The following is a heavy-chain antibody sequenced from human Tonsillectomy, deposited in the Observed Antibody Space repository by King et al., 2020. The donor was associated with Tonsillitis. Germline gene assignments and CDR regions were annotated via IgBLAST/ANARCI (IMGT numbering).Heavy chain of an antibody. D-gene: IGHD3-22*01. CDR2: IRYDGSNK. V-gene: IGHV3-30*02. CDR3: SKEAYDSSGYAYYFQH. Sequence: VQLVESGGGVVQPGGSLRLSCAASGFTFSNDGIHWVRQAPGKGLEWGAFIRYDGSNKYYADSVKGRFTISRDNSKNTLYLQMNSLRAEDTAVYYCSKEAYDSSGYAYYFQHWGQGTLVTVSS. J-gene: IGHJ1*01. CDR1: GFTFSNDG.